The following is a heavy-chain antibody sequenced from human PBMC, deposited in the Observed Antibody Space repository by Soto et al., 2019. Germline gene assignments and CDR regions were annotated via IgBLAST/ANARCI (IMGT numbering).Heavy chain of an antibody. J-gene: IGHJ4*02. Sequence: GGSLRLSCAASGFTFSSYSMNWVRQAPGKGLEWVSSISSSSYIYYTDSVKGRFTISRDNAKKTLYLQMNSLRAEDTAVYYCAGWTYSSSYYFDYWGQGTLVTVSS. CDR2: ISSSSYI. V-gene: IGHV3-21*01. D-gene: IGHD6-6*01. CDR1: GFTFSSYS. CDR3: AGWTYSSSYYFDY.